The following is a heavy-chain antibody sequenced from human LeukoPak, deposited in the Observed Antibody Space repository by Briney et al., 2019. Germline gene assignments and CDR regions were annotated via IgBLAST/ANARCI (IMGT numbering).Heavy chain of an antibody. CDR3: ARAHTIRYYYGSGTDYFDY. CDR2: INHSGST. Sequence: SETLSLTCAVYGGSFSGYYWSWIRQPPGKGLEWIGEINHSGSTNYNPSLKSRVTISVDTSKNQFPLKLSSVTAADTAVYYCARAHTIRYYYGSGTDYFDYWGQGTLVTVSS. D-gene: IGHD3-10*01. V-gene: IGHV4-34*01. CDR1: GGSFSGYY. J-gene: IGHJ4*02.